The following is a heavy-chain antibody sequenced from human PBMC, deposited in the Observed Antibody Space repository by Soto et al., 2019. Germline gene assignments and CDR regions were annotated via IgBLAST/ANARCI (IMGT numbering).Heavy chain of an antibody. CDR2: ISWNSGSI. CDR3: AKDRYCSGGSCRFDAFDI. J-gene: IGHJ3*02. CDR1: GFTFDDYA. D-gene: IGHD2-15*01. V-gene: IGHV3-9*01. Sequence: EVQLVESGGGLVQPGRSLRLSCAASGFTFDDYAMHWVRQAPGKGLEWVSGISWNSGSIGYAVSVKGRFTISRDNAKNSLYLQMNSLRAEDTALYYCAKDRYCSGGSCRFDAFDIWGQGTMVTVSS.